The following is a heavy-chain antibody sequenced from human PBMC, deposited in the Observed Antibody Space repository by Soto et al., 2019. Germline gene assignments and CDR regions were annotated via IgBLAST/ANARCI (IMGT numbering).Heavy chain of an antibody. CDR1: GGSISSYY. V-gene: IGHV4-59*01. J-gene: IGHJ4*02. CDR3: AGDRVAVAGFAFGFDY. Sequence: SETLSLTCTVSGGSISSYYWSWIRQPPGKGLEWIGYIYYSGSTNYNPSLKSRVTISVDTSKNQFSLKLSSVTAADTAVYYCAGDRVAVAGFAFGFDYWGQGTLVFVSS. D-gene: IGHD6-19*01. CDR2: IYYSGST.